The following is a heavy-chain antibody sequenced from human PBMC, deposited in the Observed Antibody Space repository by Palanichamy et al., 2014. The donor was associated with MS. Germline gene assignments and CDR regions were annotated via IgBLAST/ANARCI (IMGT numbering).Heavy chain of an antibody. CDR2: ISGSGGGT. Sequence: EVQLLESGGGLVQPGGSLRLSCAASGFTFTTYALSWVRQAPGKGLEWVSGISGSGGGTDYADSVKGRFTISRDNSENTLYLQMNSLRAEDTAVYYCAKTRNYDYDYWGQGTLVTVSS. CDR1: GFTFTTYA. D-gene: IGHD5-12*01. V-gene: IGHV3-23*01. J-gene: IGHJ4*02. CDR3: AKTRNYDYDY.